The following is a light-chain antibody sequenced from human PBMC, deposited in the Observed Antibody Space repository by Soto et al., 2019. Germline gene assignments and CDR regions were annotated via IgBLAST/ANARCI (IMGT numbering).Light chain of an antibody. V-gene: IGLV2-14*03. J-gene: IGLJ1*01. Sequence: QSALTQPASVSGSPGQSITISCTGTSSDVGGYSYVSWYQQHPGKAPKVMIYEVSNRPSGVRNRFSGSKSGNTASLTISGLRAMDEGDYYCCWYTFSRASLVFGTATKLTVL. CDR3: CWYTFSRASLV. CDR1: SSDVGGYSY. CDR2: EVS.